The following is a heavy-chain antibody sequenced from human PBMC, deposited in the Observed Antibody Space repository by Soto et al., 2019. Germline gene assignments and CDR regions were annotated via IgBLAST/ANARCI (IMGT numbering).Heavy chain of an antibody. CDR3: AKDAAASYYDSSGSGDY. D-gene: IGHD3-22*01. CDR2: ISGSGGST. Sequence: EVQLLESGGGLVQPGGSLRLSCAASGFTFSSYAMSWVRQAPGKGLEWVSAISGSGGSTYYADSEKGRFTISRDNSKNTLYLQMNSLRAEDTAVYYCAKDAAASYYDSSGSGDYWGQGTLVTVSS. J-gene: IGHJ4*02. CDR1: GFTFSSYA. V-gene: IGHV3-23*01.